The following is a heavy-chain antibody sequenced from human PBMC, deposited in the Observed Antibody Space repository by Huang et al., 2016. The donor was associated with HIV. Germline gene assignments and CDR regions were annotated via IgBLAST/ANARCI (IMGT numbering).Heavy chain of an antibody. Sequence: VQLVESGGGVVQPGRSLRLACAASGFSFSTYGLHWVRQAPGKGVEWVAVISYDGSNKYYAHSVKGRCTISRDTSENKVYLQMSSLRHEDTAVYYCAKDGADEEWDIDYWGQGTLVTVSS. D-gene: IGHD1-26*01. CDR1: GFSFSTYG. CDR3: AKDGADEEWDIDY. J-gene: IGHJ4*02. V-gene: IGHV3-30*18. CDR2: ISYDGSNK.